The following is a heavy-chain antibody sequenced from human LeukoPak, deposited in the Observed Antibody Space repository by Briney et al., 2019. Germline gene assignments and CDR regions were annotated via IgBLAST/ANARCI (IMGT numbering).Heavy chain of an antibody. Sequence: SETLSLTCTVPGGSISSGSYYWSWIRQPAGKGLEWIGRIYTSGSTNYNPSLKSRVTISVDTSKNQFPLKLSSVTAADTAVYYCARADGYNAFDYWGQGTLVTVSS. CDR1: GGSISSGSYY. CDR2: IYTSGST. CDR3: ARADGYNAFDY. J-gene: IGHJ4*02. D-gene: IGHD5-24*01. V-gene: IGHV4-61*02.